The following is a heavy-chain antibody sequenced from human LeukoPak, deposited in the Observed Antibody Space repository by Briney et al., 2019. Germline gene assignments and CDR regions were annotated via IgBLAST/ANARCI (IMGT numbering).Heavy chain of an antibody. CDR2: ISGSGGST. V-gene: IGHV3-23*01. D-gene: IGHD6-13*01. Sequence: GGTVRLSCAASGFTFSRYGMRWVRQAPGKGLEGVSAISGSGGSTYYADSVKGRFTISRDNSKNTLYLQMTSLRAEDTAVYYCAKDLTPRDSRSWYTDAFDIWGQGTMVTVSS. CDR1: GFTFSRYG. CDR3: AKDLTPRDSRSWYTDAFDI. J-gene: IGHJ3*02.